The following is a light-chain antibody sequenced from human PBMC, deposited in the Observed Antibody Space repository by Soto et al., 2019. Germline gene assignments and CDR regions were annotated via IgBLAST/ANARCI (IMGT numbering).Light chain of an antibody. CDR1: QSVSSN. Sequence: EIVMTQSPDTLSVSPGERATLSCRASQSVSSNLAWYQQKPGQTPKLLIYVASTRATGIPARFSGSGSGTEFTLTLSSLQSEDFAVYYCQQYNVWPLTFGGGTKVEF. V-gene: IGKV3-15*01. CDR3: QQYNVWPLT. J-gene: IGKJ4*01. CDR2: VAS.